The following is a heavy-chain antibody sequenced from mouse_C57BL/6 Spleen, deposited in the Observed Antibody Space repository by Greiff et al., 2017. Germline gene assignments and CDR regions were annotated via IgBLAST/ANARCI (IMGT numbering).Heavy chain of an antibody. CDR1: GYSITSGYY. CDR2: ISYDGSN. D-gene: IGHD2-4*01. V-gene: IGHV3-6*01. CDR3: AREDDYDVWFAY. Sequence: EVKLVESGPGLVKPSQSLSLTCSVTGYSITSGYYWNWIRQFPGNKLEWMGYISYDGSNNYNPSLKNRISITRDTSKNQFLLKLNSVTTEDTATYYCAREDDYDVWFAYWGQGTLVTVSA. J-gene: IGHJ3*01.